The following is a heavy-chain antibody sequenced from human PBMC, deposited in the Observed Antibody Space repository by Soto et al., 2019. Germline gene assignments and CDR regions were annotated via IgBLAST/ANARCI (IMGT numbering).Heavy chain of an antibody. J-gene: IGHJ6*02. CDR2: ISSSGSTI. D-gene: IGHD3-3*01. V-gene: IGHV3-48*03. CDR3: ARDKTIFGVLKVGMDV. CDR1: GFTFSSYE. Sequence: EVQLVESGGGLVQPGGSLRLSCAASGFTFSSYEMNWVRQAPGKGLEWVSYISSSGSTIYYADSVKGRFTISRDNAKNSLYLQMNSLRAEDTAFYYCARDKTIFGVLKVGMDVWRQGSTVTVSS.